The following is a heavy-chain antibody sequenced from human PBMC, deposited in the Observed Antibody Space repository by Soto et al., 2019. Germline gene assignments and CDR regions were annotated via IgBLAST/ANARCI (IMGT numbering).Heavy chain of an antibody. CDR2: IYHSGST. Sequence: PSETLSLTCAVSGGSISSSNWWSWVRQPPGKGLEWIGEIYHSGSTNYNPSLKSRVTISVDKSKNQFSLKLSSVTAADTAVYYWARANHSSSSWYGAGFDYWGQGTLVT. D-gene: IGHD6-13*01. J-gene: IGHJ4*02. CDR3: ARANHSSSSWYGAGFDY. CDR1: GGSISSSNW. V-gene: IGHV4-4*02.